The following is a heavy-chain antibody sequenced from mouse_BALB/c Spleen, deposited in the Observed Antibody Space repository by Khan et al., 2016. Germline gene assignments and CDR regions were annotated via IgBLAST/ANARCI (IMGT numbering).Heavy chain of an antibody. CDR2: INSNGGST. D-gene: IGHD1-3*01. CDR3: ARMAGTIT. CDR1: GFTFSSYG. Sequence: EVELVESGGGLVQPGGSLKLSCAASGFTFSSYGMSWVRQTPDKRLELVATINSNGGSTYYPDSVKGRFTISIDNAKNTRYLQMRSQKSEETAMYYCARMAGTITWGQGTALTVSS. V-gene: IGHV5-6-3*01. J-gene: IGHJ2*01.